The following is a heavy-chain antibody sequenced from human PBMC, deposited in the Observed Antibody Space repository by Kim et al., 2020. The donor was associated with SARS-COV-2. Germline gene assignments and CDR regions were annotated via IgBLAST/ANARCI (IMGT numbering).Heavy chain of an antibody. Sequence: SETLSLTCAVYGGSFSGYYWSWIRQPPGKGLEWIGEINHSGSTNYNPSLKSRVTISVDTSKNQFSLKLSSVTAADTAVYYCARGEGYSGNRYWGQGTLVTVSS. J-gene: IGHJ4*02. V-gene: IGHV4-34*01. CDR2: INHSGST. D-gene: IGHD1-26*01. CDR1: GGSFSGYY. CDR3: ARGEGYSGNRY.